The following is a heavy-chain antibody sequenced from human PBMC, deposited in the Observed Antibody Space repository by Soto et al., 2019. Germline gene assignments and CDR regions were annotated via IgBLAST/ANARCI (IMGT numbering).Heavy chain of an antibody. CDR3: ARVKGVECLRTYPHFDY. J-gene: IGHJ4*02. V-gene: IGHV4-59*01. CDR2: IYYSGTT. D-gene: IGHD2-2*02. CDR1: GGSSSNYY. Sequence: SETLSLTCIVSGGSSSNYYWSRFRQPPGKGLEWVGYIYYSGTTNYNPSLKSRVTIPVDTSKNQFSLKLSSVTAADTAVYYCARVKGVECLRTYPHFDYWGQGSLV.